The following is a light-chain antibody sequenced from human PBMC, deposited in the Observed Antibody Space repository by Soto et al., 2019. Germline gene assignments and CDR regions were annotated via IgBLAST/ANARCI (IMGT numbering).Light chain of an antibody. CDR2: DVS. CDR1: SSDVGGYDY. Sequence: SVLTQPASLSGSPGQSVTISCTGTSSDVGGYDYVSWFQQHPGKAPKLMIYDVSYRPSGISNRFSGSKSGNTASLSISGLQAEDEADYYCSSYTNTNTLEVFGTGTKVTVL. CDR3: SSYTNTNTLEV. J-gene: IGLJ1*01. V-gene: IGLV2-14*03.